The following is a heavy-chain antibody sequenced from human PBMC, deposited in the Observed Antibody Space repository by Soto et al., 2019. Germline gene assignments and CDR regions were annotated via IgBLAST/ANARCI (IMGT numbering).Heavy chain of an antibody. V-gene: IGHV1-18*01. CDR3: GSETLPPMYYYGPDV. D-gene: IGHD3-16*01. J-gene: IGHJ6*02. Sequence: ASVKVSCKASGYTLSNYGISWVRQAPGQGLEWIGWISAYNGKIDYAQKVQGRITMTTDTSTSTAFMELRSLRSDDTAVYYCGSETLPPMYYYGPDVWGQRTTLTVPS. CDR2: ISAYNGKI. CDR1: GYTLSNYG.